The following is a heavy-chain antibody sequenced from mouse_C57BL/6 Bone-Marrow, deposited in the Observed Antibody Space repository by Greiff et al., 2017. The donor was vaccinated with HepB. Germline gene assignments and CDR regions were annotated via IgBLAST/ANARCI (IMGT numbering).Heavy chain of an antibody. D-gene: IGHD1-1*01. V-gene: IGHV5-6*01. J-gene: IGHJ1*03. CDR1: GFTFSSYG. Sequence: EVQRVESGGDLVKPGGSLKLSCAASGFTFSSYGMSWVRQTPDKRLEWVATISSGGSYTYYPDSVKGRFTISRDNAKNTLYLQMSSLKSEDTAMYYCARRGFLRYGWYFDVWGTGTTVTVSS. CDR3: ARRGFLRYGWYFDV. CDR2: ISSGGSYT.